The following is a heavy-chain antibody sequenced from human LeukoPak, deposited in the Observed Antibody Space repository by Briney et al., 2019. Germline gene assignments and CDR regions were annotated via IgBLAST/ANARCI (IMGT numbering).Heavy chain of an antibody. CDR1: GGSISSYY. J-gene: IGHJ4*02. CDR3: ARDPEEYYDSSGYYYA. V-gene: IGHV4-4*07. Sequence: PSETLSLTCTVPGGSISSYYWSWIRQPAGKGLEWIGRIYTSGSTNYNPSLKSRVTMSVDTSKNQFSLKLSSVTAADTAVYYCARDPEEYYDSSGYYYAWSQGTLVTVSS. D-gene: IGHD3-22*01. CDR2: IYTSGST.